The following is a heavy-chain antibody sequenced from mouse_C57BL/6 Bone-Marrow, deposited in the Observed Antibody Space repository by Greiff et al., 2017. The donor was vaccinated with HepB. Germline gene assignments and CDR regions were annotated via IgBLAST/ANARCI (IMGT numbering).Heavy chain of an antibody. D-gene: IGHD4-1*01. CDR1: GFNIKDDY. J-gene: IGHJ2*01. Sequence: EVQLQQSGAELVRPGASVKLSCTASGFNIKDDYMHWVKQRPEQGLEWIGWIDPENGDTEYASKFQGKATITADTSSNTAYLQLSSLTSEDTAVYYWTLGRFDYWGQGTTLTVSS. CDR3: TLGRFDY. CDR2: IDPENGDT. V-gene: IGHV14-4*01.